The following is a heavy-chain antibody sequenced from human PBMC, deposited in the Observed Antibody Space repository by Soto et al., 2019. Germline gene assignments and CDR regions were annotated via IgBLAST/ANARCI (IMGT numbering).Heavy chain of an antibody. V-gene: IGHV3-30-3*02. Sequence: RLSCAASGFTFSSYAMHWVRQAPGKGLEWVAVISYDGSNKYYADSVKGRFTISRDNSKNTLYLQMNSLRAENTAVYNCANDNYDSSGYYSSYYYYGIHVCGQAIKLTVS. CDR2: ISYDGSNK. J-gene: IGHJ6*02. CDR3: ANDNYDSSGYYSSYYYYGIHV. CDR1: GFTFSSYA. D-gene: IGHD3-22*01.